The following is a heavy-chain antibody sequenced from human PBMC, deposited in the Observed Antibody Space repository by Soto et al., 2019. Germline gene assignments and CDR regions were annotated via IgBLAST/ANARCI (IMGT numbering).Heavy chain of an antibody. CDR2: ISSSSSTI. D-gene: IGHD3-10*01. J-gene: IGHJ3*02. CDR3: AREGGPEVYYGSGSDAFDI. V-gene: IGHV3-48*02. CDR1: GFTFSSYS. Sequence: GGSLRLSCAASGFTFSSYSMNWVRQAPGKGLEWVSYISSSSSTIYYADSVKGRFTISRDNAKNSLYLQMNSLRDEDTAVYSCAREGGPEVYYGSGSDAFDIWGQGTMVTVSS.